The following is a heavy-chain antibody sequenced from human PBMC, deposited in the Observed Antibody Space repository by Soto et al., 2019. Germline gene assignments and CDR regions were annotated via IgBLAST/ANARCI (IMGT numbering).Heavy chain of an antibody. CDR3: ATHIAVAAASVDY. CDR2: IWYDGSNK. V-gene: IGHV3-33*01. CDR1: GFTFSSYG. D-gene: IGHD6-19*01. J-gene: IGHJ4*02. Sequence: QVQLVESGGGVVQPGRSLRLSCAASGFTFSSYGMHWVRQAPGTGLEWVAVIWYDGSNKYYADSVKGRFTISRDNSKNTLYLQMNSLRAEDTAVYYCATHIAVAAASVDYGGQGTLVTVSS.